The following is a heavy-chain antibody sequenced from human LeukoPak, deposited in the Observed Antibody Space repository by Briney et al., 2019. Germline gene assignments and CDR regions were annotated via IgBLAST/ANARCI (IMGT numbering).Heavy chain of an antibody. CDR1: GFTFSNAW. D-gene: IGHD3-3*01. Sequence: GGSLRLSCAASGFTFSNAWMSWVRQAPGKGLEWVGRIKSKTDGGTTDYAAPVKGRFTISRDDLKNTLYLQMNSLKTEDTAVYYCTTTYYDFWSGYLGMDVWGQGTTVTVSS. V-gene: IGHV3-15*01. CDR3: TTTYYDFWSGYLGMDV. CDR2: IKSKTDGGTT. J-gene: IGHJ6*02.